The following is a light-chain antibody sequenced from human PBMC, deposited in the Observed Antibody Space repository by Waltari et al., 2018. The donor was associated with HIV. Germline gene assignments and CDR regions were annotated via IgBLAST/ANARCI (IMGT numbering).Light chain of an antibody. Sequence: QSVLTQPPSVSGAPGQRVTISCTGSSSTIGAGYDVHWYQQLPGTAPKLRIYVNSNRPSGVPDRVSGSKSGTSASLAITGLLAEDEADYYCQSYDSSLSVWVFGGGTKLTVL. CDR3: QSYDSSLSVWV. CDR1: SSTIGAGYD. J-gene: IGLJ3*02. CDR2: VNS. V-gene: IGLV1-40*01.